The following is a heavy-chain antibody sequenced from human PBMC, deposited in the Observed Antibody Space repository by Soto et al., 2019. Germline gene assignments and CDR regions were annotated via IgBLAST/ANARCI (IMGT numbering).Heavy chain of an antibody. CDR2: INTNTGNP. V-gene: IGHV7-4-1*01. Sequence: ASLKLSCKSSGYTFTSYAINWVRQAPGQGLEWMGWINTNTGNPTYAQGFTGRFVFSLDTSVSTAYLQICSLKAEDTAVYYCASSSSGWWGSYYYYGLAVWGQGTTVTVSS. J-gene: IGHJ6*02. CDR1: GYTFTSYA. CDR3: ASSSSGWWGSYYYYGLAV. D-gene: IGHD6-19*01.